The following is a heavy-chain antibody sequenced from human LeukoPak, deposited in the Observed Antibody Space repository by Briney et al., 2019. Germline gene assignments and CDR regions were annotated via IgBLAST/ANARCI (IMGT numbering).Heavy chain of an antibody. CDR1: GFXFSNYG. Sequence: GGSLRLSCAALGFXFSNYGMHWVRQAPGKGLEWVAVIWYDGSNKYYADSVKGRFSISRDNSKNTLYLQMNSLRAEDTAVYYCARDPYYYGSGSLEAGKWSDPWGQGTLVTVSS. CDR2: IWYDGSNK. D-gene: IGHD3-10*01. V-gene: IGHV3-33*01. J-gene: IGHJ5*02. CDR3: ARDPYYYGSGSLEAGKWSDP.